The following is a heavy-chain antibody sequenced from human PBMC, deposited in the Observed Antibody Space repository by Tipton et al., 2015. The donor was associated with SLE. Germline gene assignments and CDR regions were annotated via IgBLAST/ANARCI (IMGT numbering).Heavy chain of an antibody. D-gene: IGHD2-15*01. CDR3: ARQWYQARDPAFDY. CDR1: GYSISSGFY. J-gene: IGHJ4*02. CDR2: IHFSGNT. Sequence: TLSLTCSVSGYSISSGFYWGWIRQSPGKGLEWIGSIHFSGNTYYSPSLRSRLTVSSDTSKNQFSLRLQSVTAADTAAYYCARQWYQARDPAFDYWGQVTLVTVSS. V-gene: IGHV4-38-2*02.